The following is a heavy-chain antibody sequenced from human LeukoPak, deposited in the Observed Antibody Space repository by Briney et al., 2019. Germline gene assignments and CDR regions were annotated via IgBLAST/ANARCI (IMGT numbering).Heavy chain of an antibody. J-gene: IGHJ3*01. V-gene: IGHV3-30*04. CDR1: GFTFSSYA. CDR2: ISFDGTDA. CDR3: ATGSPCAFDV. D-gene: IGHD1-26*01. Sequence: GTSLRLSCAASGFTFSSYAIHWVRQAPGKGLEWVSVISFDGTDAFYADSVKGRFTISRDTSKNTLFLQMNSLRTEDMAVYYCATGSPCAFDVWGRRTMVTVS.